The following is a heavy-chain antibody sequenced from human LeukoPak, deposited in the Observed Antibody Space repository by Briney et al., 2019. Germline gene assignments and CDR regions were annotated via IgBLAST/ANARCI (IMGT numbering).Heavy chain of an antibody. J-gene: IGHJ5*02. V-gene: IGHV4-39*01. Sequence: SETLSLTCTVSGGSISSSSYYWGWIRQPPGKGLEWIGSIYHSGNTYHNPSFKSRVTISVDTSKNQFSLKLSSVTAADTAVYYCARQVSWSTSGGNWFDPWGQGTLVTVSS. CDR3: ARQVSWSTSGGNWFDP. CDR2: IYHSGNT. CDR1: GGSISSSSYY. D-gene: IGHD3-3*01.